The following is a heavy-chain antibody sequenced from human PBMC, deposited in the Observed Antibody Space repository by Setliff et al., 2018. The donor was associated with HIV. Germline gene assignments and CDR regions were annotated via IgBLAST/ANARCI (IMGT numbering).Heavy chain of an antibody. J-gene: IGHJ4*02. Sequence: ASVKVSCKASGYTFTGHDLHWVRQAPGQGLEWMGWINHNSGGGNYAQKFQGRVTMTRDTSISTAYMELNRLASDDTAVYFCAREGFGNTGDLAMAVLDYWGQGTLVTV. D-gene: IGHD5-18*01. V-gene: IGHV1-2*02. CDR3: AREGFGNTGDLAMAVLDY. CDR1: GYTFTGHD. CDR2: INHNSGGG.